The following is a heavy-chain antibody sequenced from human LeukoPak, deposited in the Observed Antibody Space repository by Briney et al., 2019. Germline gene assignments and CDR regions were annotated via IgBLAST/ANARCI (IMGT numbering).Heavy chain of an antibody. Sequence: GRSLRLSCAASGFVFSSYGMHWVRQAPGKGLEWVAPISYDGSNEFYGDSVKGQFSVSRDNSKNTLYLQMNSLRAEDTAVYYCAKRPSDYGDYVSYFDYWGQGTLVTVSS. V-gene: IGHV3-30*18. J-gene: IGHJ4*02. CDR1: GFVFSSYG. D-gene: IGHD4-17*01. CDR2: ISYDGSNE. CDR3: AKRPSDYGDYVSYFDY.